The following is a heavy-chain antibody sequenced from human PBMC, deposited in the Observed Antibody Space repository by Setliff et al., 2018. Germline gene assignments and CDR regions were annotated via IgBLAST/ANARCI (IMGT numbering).Heavy chain of an antibody. Sequence: PSETLSLTCAVSGASISSSNWWSWVRQPPGKGLEWIGEIYHSGSTNYNPSLKSRVTISVDKSKNQFSLKLSSVTAADTAVYYCARDLTYYDFWSGYYSPRAFDIWGQGTMVTV. D-gene: IGHD3-3*01. CDR2: IYHSGST. CDR3: ARDLTYYDFWSGYYSPRAFDI. V-gene: IGHV4-4*02. J-gene: IGHJ3*02. CDR1: GASISSSNW.